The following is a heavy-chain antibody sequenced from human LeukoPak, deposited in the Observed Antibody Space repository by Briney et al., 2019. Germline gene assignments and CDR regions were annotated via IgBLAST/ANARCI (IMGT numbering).Heavy chain of an antibody. CDR2: ISGTGSHI. D-gene: IGHD7-27*01. Sequence: GGSLRLSCEASGFTFSVYSMNWVRQAPGKGLEWVSSISGTGSHIYYADSVKGRFTISRDNPKNMVWLQINSPTAEDTATYYCAKDGNWARFEDWGQGTLVTVSS. CDR1: GFTFSVYS. CDR3: AKDGNWARFED. J-gene: IGHJ4*02. V-gene: IGHV3-21*04.